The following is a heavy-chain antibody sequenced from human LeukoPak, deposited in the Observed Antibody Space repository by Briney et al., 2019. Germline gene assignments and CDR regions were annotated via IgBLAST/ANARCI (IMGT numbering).Heavy chain of an antibody. V-gene: IGHV3-23*01. J-gene: IGHJ5*02. CDR2: ISVDGEET. CDR1: GFRVRTFA. Sequence: GGSLRFSGAVPGFRVRTFAMSWVRKAPGKGLKWISAISVDGEETFYADSVKGRFFISRDNSKNTLFLQMNSLRAEDTAVYYCARGYLSGWYPSWGQGSLVSVSS. D-gene: IGHD6-19*01. CDR3: ARGYLSGWYPS.